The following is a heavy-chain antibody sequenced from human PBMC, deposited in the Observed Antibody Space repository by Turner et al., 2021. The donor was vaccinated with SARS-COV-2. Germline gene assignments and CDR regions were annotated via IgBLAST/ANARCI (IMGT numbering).Heavy chain of an antibody. D-gene: IGHD3-22*01. CDR1: GFTFSSYA. V-gene: IGHV3-23*01. Sequence: EVQLLESGGGLIQPGGSLRLSCAASGFTFSSYAMSWVRQAPGKGLEWVSSISGNGDSTYYAESVKGRFTISRDNSKNTLYLQMHSLRAEDTAVYYCAKDLAAYYDSSGYSYYYGVDVWGQGTTVTVSS. CDR2: ISGNGDST. J-gene: IGHJ6*02. CDR3: AKDLAAYYDSSGYSYYYGVDV.